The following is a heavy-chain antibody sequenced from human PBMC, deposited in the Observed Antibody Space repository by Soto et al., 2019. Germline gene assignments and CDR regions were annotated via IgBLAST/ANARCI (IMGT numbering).Heavy chain of an antibody. D-gene: IGHD6-19*01. V-gene: IGHV3-23*01. J-gene: IGHJ6*02. CDR2: ISGSGGST. Sequence: EVQLLESGGGLVQPGGSLRLSCAASGFTFSRYAMSWVRQAPGKGLEWVSAISGSGGSTYYADSVKGRFTISRDNSKNTLYLQMNSLRAEDTAVYYCAKVYSSGWYYYYYGMDVWGQGTTVTVSS. CDR3: AKVYSSGWYYYYYGMDV. CDR1: GFTFSRYA.